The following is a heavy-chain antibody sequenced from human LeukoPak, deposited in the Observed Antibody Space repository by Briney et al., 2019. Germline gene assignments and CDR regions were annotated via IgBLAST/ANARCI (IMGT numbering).Heavy chain of an antibody. CDR1: GYSFTSYA. D-gene: IGHD3-16*02. CDR2: INPGNGNT. V-gene: IGHV1-3*01. J-gene: IGHJ4*02. CDR3: ARLSSTSIWLLDY. Sequence: ASVNVSCKASGYSFTSYAIHWVRQAPGQSLEWMGWINPGNGNTKYSPKFQGRVTFSRDTSASTADMEVSRLKFEDSAVYYCARLSSTSIWLLDYWGLGTLVTVSS.